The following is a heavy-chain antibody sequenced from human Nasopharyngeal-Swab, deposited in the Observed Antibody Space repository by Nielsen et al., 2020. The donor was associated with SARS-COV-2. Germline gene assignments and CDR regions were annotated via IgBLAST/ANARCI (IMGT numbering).Heavy chain of an antibody. CDR2: IRNKAKNYAT. D-gene: IGHD2-2*01. V-gene: IGHV3-73*01. Sequence: VRQMPGKGLEFVGRIRNKAKNYATTAVASVRGRFSLSRDDSKNTAYLHMSGLKSEDPAVYYCNAHIEYVATAAWGQGVLVTVSS. CDR3: NAHIEYVATAA. J-gene: IGHJ4*02.